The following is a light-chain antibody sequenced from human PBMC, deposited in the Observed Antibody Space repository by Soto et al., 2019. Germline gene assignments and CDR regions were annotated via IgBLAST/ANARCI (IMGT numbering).Light chain of an antibody. Sequence: DIQLTQSPSSLSASVGDRVTISCRASQGISTFLAWYQQKPGKAPKFLIKTASTLQSGVPSRFSGSGSDTDFILTISSLQPEDFATYYCQQYSSYPRTFGQGTRLDLK. J-gene: IGKJ5*01. V-gene: IGKV1D-16*01. CDR1: QGISTF. CDR2: TAS. CDR3: QQYSSYPRT.